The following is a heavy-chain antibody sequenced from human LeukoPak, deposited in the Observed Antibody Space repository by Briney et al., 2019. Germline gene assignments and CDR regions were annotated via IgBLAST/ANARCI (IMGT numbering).Heavy chain of an antibody. D-gene: IGHD2-15*01. V-gene: IGHV3-15*01. Sequence: GGSLRLSCAASGFIFNRAWMNWVRQAPGKGPEWVGRIKSKNDGGTADYGSPVKGRFTISRDDSKNTLYLQMNSLISDDTAIYYCTPVMVEDRGFWGQGTLVTVSS. CDR2: IKSKNDGGTA. J-gene: IGHJ4*02. CDR3: TPVMVEDRGF. CDR1: GFIFNRAW.